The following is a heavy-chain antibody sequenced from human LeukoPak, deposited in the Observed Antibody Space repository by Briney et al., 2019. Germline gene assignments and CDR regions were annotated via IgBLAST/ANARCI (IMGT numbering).Heavy chain of an antibody. CDR1: VYTLTELS. CDR2: FDPEDGET. Sequence: ASVNVSCKVSVYTLTELSMHWVRQAPGKGREWMGGFDPEDGETIYAQKFQRRVTMTEDTSTDTAYMELSSLRSEDTAVYYCATGYSSGWFDYWGQGTLVTVSS. J-gene: IGHJ4*02. V-gene: IGHV1-24*01. D-gene: IGHD6-19*01. CDR3: ATGYSSGWFDY.